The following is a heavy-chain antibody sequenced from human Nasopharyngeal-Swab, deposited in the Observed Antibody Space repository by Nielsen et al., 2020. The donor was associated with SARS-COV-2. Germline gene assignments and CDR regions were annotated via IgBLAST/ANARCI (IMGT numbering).Heavy chain of an antibody. Sequence: SETLSLTCTVSGGSIINNYGTWIRQPPGKRLEWIGYIYYSGSTYSGSTNYNPSLKSRLTISIDTSKSQFSLKLSSVTAADTAVYYCARGGAVADSWGQGTLVTVSS. V-gene: IGHV4-59*01. CDR2: IYYSGSTYSGST. J-gene: IGHJ4*02. D-gene: IGHD6-19*01. CDR1: GGSIINNY. CDR3: ARGGAVADS.